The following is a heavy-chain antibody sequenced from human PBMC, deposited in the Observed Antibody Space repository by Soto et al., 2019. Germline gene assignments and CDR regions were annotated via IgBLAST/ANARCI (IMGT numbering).Heavy chain of an antibody. V-gene: IGHV4-34*01. CDR2: INHSGST. D-gene: IGHD6-6*01. CDR3: ARVRGVGYSSSSTLGYFQH. J-gene: IGHJ1*01. Sequence: SETLSLTCAVYGGSFSGYYWSWIRQPPGKGLEWIGEINHSGSTNYNPSLKSRVTISVDTSKNQFSLKLSSVTAADTAVYYCARVRGVGYSSSSTLGYFQHWGQGTLVTVSS. CDR1: GGSFSGYY.